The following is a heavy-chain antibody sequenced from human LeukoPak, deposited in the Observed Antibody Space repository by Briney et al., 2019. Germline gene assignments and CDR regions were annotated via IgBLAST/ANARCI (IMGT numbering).Heavy chain of an antibody. V-gene: IGHV3-43*02. Sequence: GGSLRLSCAASGFTFYDYAMHWVRQAPGKGLEWVSLISGDGGSTYYADSVKGRFTISRDNSKNSLYLQMNSLRTEDTALYYCAKADRYYYDSSGYTDWGQGTLVTVS. CDR2: ISGDGGST. CDR3: AKADRYYYDSSGYTD. D-gene: IGHD3-22*01. J-gene: IGHJ4*02. CDR1: GFTFYDYA.